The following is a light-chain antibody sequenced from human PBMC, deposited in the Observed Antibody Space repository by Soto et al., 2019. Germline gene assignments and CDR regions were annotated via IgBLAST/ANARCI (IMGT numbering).Light chain of an antibody. J-gene: IGKJ1*01. V-gene: IGKV4-1*01. CDR2: WAS. CDR3: QQYFETPLT. Sequence: DIVMTQSPDSLSVSLGERATINFNSSQSLLHSSNNKNYLAWYQQKAGQPPKLLIYWASTRESGVPDRFSGSGSGTDFTLTISSLQAEDVAVYYCQQYFETPLTFGQGTKVDIK. CDR1: QSLLHSSNNKNY.